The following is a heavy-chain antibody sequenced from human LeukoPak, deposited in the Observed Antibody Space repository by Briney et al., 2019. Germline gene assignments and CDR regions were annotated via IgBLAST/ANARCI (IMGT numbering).Heavy chain of an antibody. J-gene: IGHJ4*02. Sequence: GGSLRLSCAASGFTFSSYWMHWVRQAPGKGLVWVSRINSDGSSTSYADSVKGRFTISRDNAKNTLYLQMNSLRAEDTAVNYCARSEQQLVPNYWGQGTLVTVSS. CDR1: GFTFSSYW. CDR3: ARSEQQLVPNY. D-gene: IGHD6-13*01. CDR2: INSDGSST. V-gene: IGHV3-74*01.